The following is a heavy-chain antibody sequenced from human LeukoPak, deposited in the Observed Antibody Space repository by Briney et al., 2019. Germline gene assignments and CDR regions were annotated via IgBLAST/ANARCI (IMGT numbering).Heavy chain of an antibody. V-gene: IGHV3-21*04. CDR1: GFIFSSYS. D-gene: IGHD4-17*01. J-gene: IGHJ4*02. CDR2: ISSSSSYI. Sequence: PGGSLRLSCAASGFIFSSYSMNWVRQAPGKGLEWVSSISSSSSYIYYADSVKGRFTISRDNAKNSLYLQMNSLRAEDTAVYYCAKSDGEGRLTPTTADYWGQGTLVTVSS. CDR3: AKSDGEGRLTPTTADY.